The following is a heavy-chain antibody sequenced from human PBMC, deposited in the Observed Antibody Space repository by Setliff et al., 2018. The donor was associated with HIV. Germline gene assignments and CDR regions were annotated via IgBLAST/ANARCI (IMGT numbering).Heavy chain of an antibody. J-gene: IGHJ3*01. CDR2: INPGGGNT. D-gene: IGHD4-17*01. CDR3: ARGQASNDYGVSF. Sequence: ASVKVSCKASRYTFTKYFTQWVRQAPGQGLEWMGIINPGGGNTRYAQGFQGRVSMTRDTSTSTVYMELSSLRSEDTAVYYCARGQASNDYGVSFWGQGTMVTVSS. CDR1: RYTFTKYF. V-gene: IGHV1-46*01.